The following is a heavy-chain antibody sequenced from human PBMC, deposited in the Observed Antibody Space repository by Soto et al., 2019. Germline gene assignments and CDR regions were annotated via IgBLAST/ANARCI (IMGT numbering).Heavy chain of an antibody. V-gene: IGHV3-66*01. Sequence: EVQLVESGGGLVQPGGSLRLSCAASGFTVSSNYMSWVRQAPGKGLEWVSVIYSGGSTYYADSVKGRFTISRDNSKNTLXLXXNSLRAEDTVVYYCARGGGDCSGGSCYFWRYYFDYWGQGTLVTVSS. D-gene: IGHD2-15*01. CDR1: GFTVSSNY. J-gene: IGHJ4*02. CDR2: IYSGGST. CDR3: ARGGGDCSGGSCYFWRYYFDY.